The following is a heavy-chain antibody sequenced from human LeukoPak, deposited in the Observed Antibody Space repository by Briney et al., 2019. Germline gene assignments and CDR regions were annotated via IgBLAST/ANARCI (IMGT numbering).Heavy chain of an antibody. D-gene: IGHD4-17*01. Sequence: PGGSLRLSCAASGFTFSSYGMHWVRQAPGKGLEWVAVISYDGSNKYYADSVKGRFTISRDNSKNTLYLQMNSLRAEDTAVYYCASLHYGDYVFDYWGQGTLVTVSS. CDR1: GFTFSSYG. V-gene: IGHV3-30*03. CDR2: ISYDGSNK. J-gene: IGHJ4*02. CDR3: ASLHYGDYVFDY.